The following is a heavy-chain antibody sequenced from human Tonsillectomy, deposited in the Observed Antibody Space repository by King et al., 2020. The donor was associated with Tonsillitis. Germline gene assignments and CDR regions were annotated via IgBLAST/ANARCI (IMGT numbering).Heavy chain of an antibody. J-gene: IGHJ6*03. V-gene: IGHV3-20*04. Sequence: EVQLVESGGGVVRPGGSLRLSCAASGFTFDDYGMSWVRQAPGKGLEWVSGINWNGGSTGYADSVKGRFTISRDNAKNSLYLQMTSLRAEDTALYYCGGEXGDLXYXYYXDVWXKGTTVTVSS. CDR1: GFTFDDYG. CDR2: INWNGGST. CDR3: GGEXGDLXYXYYXDV.